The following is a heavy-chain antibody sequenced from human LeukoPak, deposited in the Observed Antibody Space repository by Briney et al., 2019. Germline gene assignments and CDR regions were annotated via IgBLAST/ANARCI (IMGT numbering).Heavy chain of an antibody. CDR2: IVSNGDST. CDR3: VNPGWYYDSSGYSYYYGMDV. V-gene: IGHV3-64D*09. CDR1: GFTFSRYG. J-gene: IGHJ6*02. D-gene: IGHD3-22*01. Sequence: GGSLRLSCSASGFTFSRYGMHWVRQAPGKGLEYVSAIVSNGDSTYYADSVKGRFTISRDNAKNTLYLQMSSLRPDDTAVYYCVNPGWYYDSSGYSYYYGMDVWGQGTTVTVSS.